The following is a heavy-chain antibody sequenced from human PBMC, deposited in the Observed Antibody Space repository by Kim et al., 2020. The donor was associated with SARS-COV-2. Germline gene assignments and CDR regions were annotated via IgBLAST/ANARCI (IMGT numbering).Heavy chain of an antibody. CDR1: GFTFSSYA. V-gene: IGHV3-30-3*01. CDR2: ISYDGSNK. J-gene: IGHJ3*02. Sequence: GGSLRLSCAASGFTFSSYAMHWVRQAPGKGLEWVAVISYDGSNKYYADSVKGRFTISRDNSKNTLYLQMNSLRAEDTAVYYCAREGQLLYEGGDAFDIWG. D-gene: IGHD2-2*02. CDR3: AREGQLLYEGGDAFDI.